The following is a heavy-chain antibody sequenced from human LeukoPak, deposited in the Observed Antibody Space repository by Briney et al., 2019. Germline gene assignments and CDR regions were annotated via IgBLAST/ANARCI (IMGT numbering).Heavy chain of an antibody. D-gene: IGHD5-12*01. J-gene: IGHJ4*02. CDR1: GGSICSSNW. V-gene: IGHV4-4*02. CDR2: IYHSGST. CDR3: ARDGATDPYFDY. Sequence: SETLSLTCAVSGGSICSSNWWSWVRQPPGKGLEWIGEIYHSGSTNYNPSPKSRVTISVDKSKNQFSLKLSSVTAADTAVYYCARDGATDPYFDYWGQGTLVTVSS.